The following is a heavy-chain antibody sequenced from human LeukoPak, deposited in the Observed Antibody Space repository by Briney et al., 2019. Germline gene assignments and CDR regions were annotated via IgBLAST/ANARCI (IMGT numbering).Heavy chain of an antibody. CDR1: GFTFSNAW. V-gene: IGHV3-15*01. Sequence: GGSHRLSCAASGFTFSNAWMSWVRQAPGKGLEWVGRIKSKTDGGTTDYAAPVKGRFTISRDDSKNTLYLQMNSLKTEDTAVYYCTTDRKLYYYGSGSYYNYFDYWGQGTLVTVSS. D-gene: IGHD3-10*01. CDR3: TTDRKLYYYGSGSYYNYFDY. J-gene: IGHJ4*02. CDR2: IKSKTDGGTT.